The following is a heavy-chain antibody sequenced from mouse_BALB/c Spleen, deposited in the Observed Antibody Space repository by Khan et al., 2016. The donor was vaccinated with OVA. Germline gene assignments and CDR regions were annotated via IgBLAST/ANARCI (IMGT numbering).Heavy chain of an antibody. D-gene: IGHD1-1*01. V-gene: IGHV5-17*02. CDR2: ISSGSRTI. Sequence: EVELVESGGGLVQPGGSRKLSCAASGFTFSSFGMHWVRQAPEKGLEWVAFISSGSRTIYYTDTVKGRFTIPRDNPKNTLLPQMTRLRSEDTAMYYGRRDYGSVLDYWGQGTSVTVSS. J-gene: IGHJ4*01. CDR1: GFTFSSFG. CDR3: RRDYGSVLDY.